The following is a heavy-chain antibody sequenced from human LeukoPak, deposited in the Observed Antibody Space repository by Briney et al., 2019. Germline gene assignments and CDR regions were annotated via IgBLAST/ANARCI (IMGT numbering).Heavy chain of an antibody. CDR3: ARGDDSGSYFPFDY. Sequence: SETLSLTCAVYGGSFSVYYWSWIRQPPGKGLEWIGEINHSGSTNYNPSLKSRVTISVDTSKNQFSLKLSSVTAADTAVYYCARGDDSGSYFPFDYWGQGTLVTVSS. D-gene: IGHD3-10*01. CDR2: INHSGST. V-gene: IGHV4-34*01. J-gene: IGHJ4*02. CDR1: GGSFSVYY.